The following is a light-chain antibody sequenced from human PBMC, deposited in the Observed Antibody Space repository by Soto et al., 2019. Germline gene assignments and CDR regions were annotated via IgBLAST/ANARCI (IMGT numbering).Light chain of an antibody. CDR3: QQYNGYSRT. Sequence: DMQMTQSRSTLSASVVDGVTITCRASQSIGDSLAWYQQKPGKAPYLLISDVSSLERGVPSRFSGSGSGTEFTLTISSMQPDDFATFYCQQYNGYSRTFGQGTKVDIK. CDR1: QSIGDS. V-gene: IGKV1-5*01. CDR2: DVS. J-gene: IGKJ1*01.